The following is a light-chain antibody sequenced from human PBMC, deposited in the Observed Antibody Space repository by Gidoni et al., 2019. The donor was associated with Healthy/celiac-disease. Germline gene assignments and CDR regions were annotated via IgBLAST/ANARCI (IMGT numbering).Light chain of an antibody. V-gene: IGKV4-1*01. CDR1: QSVLYSSNNKTY. J-gene: IGKJ4*01. Sequence: DIVMTQSPDSLAVSLGERASINCKSSQSVLYSSNNKTYLAWYQQKPGQPPKLLIYWASTRESGVPDRFSGSGSGTDFTLTISSLQAEDVAVYYCQQYYSTLSLTFGGXTKVEIK. CDR3: QQYYSTLSLT. CDR2: WAS.